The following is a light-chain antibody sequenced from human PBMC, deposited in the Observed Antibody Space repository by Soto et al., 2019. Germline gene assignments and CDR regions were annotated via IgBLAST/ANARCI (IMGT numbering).Light chain of an antibody. CDR3: SSYTTINNLWV. CDR1: SRDVGAYNF. Sequence: QSVLTQPASVSGSPGQSVTISCTGISRDVGAYNFVSWYQQHPGRAPKLIIYDITDRPSGVSSRFSGSRSGSTASLTISGLHADDEADYYCSSYTTINNLWVFGGGTKVTAL. J-gene: IGLJ3*02. CDR2: DIT. V-gene: IGLV2-14*03.